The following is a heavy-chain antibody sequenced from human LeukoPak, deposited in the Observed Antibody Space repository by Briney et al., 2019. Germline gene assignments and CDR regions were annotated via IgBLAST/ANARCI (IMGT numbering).Heavy chain of an antibody. Sequence: GGSLRLSCAASGFTFDDYAMHWVRQAPGKGLEWVSGISWNSGSIGYADSVKGRLTISRDNAKNSLYLQMNSLRAEDTAVYYCARDSSGWAYFDYWGQGTLVTVSS. CDR3: ARDSSGWAYFDY. J-gene: IGHJ4*02. CDR1: GFTFDDYA. D-gene: IGHD6-19*01. CDR2: ISWNSGSI. V-gene: IGHV3-9*01.